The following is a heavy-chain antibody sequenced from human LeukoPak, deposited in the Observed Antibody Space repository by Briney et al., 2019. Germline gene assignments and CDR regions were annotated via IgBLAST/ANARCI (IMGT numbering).Heavy chain of an antibody. J-gene: IGHJ4*02. CDR1: GFTFSSHY. D-gene: IGHD2-2*01. V-gene: IGHV3-23*01. Sequence: PGGSLRLSCAASGFTFSSHYMAWVRQAPGRAPEWVSAIPGDSRDTVYADSVKGRFTISRDNSKNTLYLQINSLRVEDTAVYYCAKDISIVVVPATIPFGVDYDSSAHDYWGQGTLVTVSS. CDR3: AKDISIVVVPATIPFGVDYDSSAHDY. CDR2: IPGDSRDT.